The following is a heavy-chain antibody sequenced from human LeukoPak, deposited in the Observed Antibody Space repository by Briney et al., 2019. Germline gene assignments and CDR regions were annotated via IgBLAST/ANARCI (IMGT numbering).Heavy chain of an antibody. Sequence: PAGSLRLSCAASGFTFSSYEMNWVRQAPGKGLEWVSYISSSGSTIYYADSVKGRFTISRDNAKNSLYLQMKSLRAEDTAVYYCARPHTGTAMVFYFDYWGQGTLVTVSS. CDR3: ARPHTGTAMVFYFDY. J-gene: IGHJ4*02. D-gene: IGHD5-18*01. V-gene: IGHV3-48*03. CDR1: GFTFSSYE. CDR2: ISSSGSTI.